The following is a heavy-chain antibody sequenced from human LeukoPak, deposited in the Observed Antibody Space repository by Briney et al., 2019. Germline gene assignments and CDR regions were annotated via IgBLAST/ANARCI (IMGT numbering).Heavy chain of an antibody. D-gene: IGHD4-17*01. CDR2: INPSGSSA. Sequence: GASVKVSCKASGYSFTSYYMHWVRQAPGQGLEWMGFINPSGSSAAYAQKFQGRLTMTRDMFTSTDYMELSSLTSEDTAVYYCARDRYDYGDSVVPSIWGQGTMVTVSS. J-gene: IGHJ3*02. CDR3: ARDRYDYGDSVVPSI. CDR1: GYSFTSYY. V-gene: IGHV1-46*01.